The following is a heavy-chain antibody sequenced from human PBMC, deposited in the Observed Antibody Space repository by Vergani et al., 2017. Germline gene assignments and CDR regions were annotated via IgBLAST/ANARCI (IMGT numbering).Heavy chain of an antibody. V-gene: IGHV3-21*01. CDR2: ISSSSSYI. CDR3: ARGGSTGSFDY. CDR1: GFTVSSNY. J-gene: IGHJ4*02. Sequence: EVQLVETGGGLIQPGGSLRLSCAASGFTVSSNYMSWVRQAPEKGLEWVSSISSSSSYIYYADSVKGRFTISRDNAKNSLYLQMNSLRAEDTAVYYCARGGSTGSFDYWGQGTLVTVSS. D-gene: IGHD3-10*01.